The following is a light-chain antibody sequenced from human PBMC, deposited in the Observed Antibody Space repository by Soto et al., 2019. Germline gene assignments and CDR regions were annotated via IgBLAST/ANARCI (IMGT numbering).Light chain of an antibody. CDR2: AAS. V-gene: IGKV1-8*01. CDR1: QGISSY. Sequence: IRMTQSPSSFSASTGDRGTITCRASQGISSYLAWYQQKPGKAPKLLIYAASTLQSGVPSRFSGSGSGTDFTLTISCLQSEDFATYYCQQYYSYPWTFGQGTKVDIK. CDR3: QQYYSYPWT. J-gene: IGKJ1*01.